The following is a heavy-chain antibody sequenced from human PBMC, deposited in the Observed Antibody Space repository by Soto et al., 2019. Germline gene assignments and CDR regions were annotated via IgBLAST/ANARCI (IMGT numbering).Heavy chain of an antibody. Sequence: EVQLVESGGGLVQPGRSLRLSCAASGFTFDDYAMHWVRQAPGKGLEWVSGISWNSGSIGYADSVKGRFTISRDNAKNSLYLQMNSLRAEDTALYYCAKSNNLLWFGEGLGAFDIWGQGTMVTVSS. D-gene: IGHD3-10*01. V-gene: IGHV3-9*01. CDR2: ISWNSGSI. J-gene: IGHJ3*02. CDR3: AKSNNLLWFGEGLGAFDI. CDR1: GFTFDDYA.